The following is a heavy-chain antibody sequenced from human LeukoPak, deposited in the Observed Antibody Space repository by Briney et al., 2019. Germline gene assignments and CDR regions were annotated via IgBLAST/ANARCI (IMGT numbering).Heavy chain of an antibody. CDR3: VRGGSDYEYSGAS. J-gene: IGHJ5*02. CDR2: ISNDGRST. D-gene: IGHD3-16*01. Sequence: GGSLRLSCAASGFTFSSYWMHWIRQAPGKGLVCVSRISNDGRSTIYADSVKGRFTISRDNVKNTVFLQMNSLRVEDTAVYYCVRGGSDYEYSGASWGQGTLVTVSS. CDR1: GFTFSSYW. V-gene: IGHV3-74*01.